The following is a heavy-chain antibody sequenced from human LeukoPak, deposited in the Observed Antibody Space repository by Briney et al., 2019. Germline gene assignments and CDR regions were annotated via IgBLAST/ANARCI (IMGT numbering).Heavy chain of an antibody. J-gene: IGHJ3*02. Sequence: PSETLSLTCTVSGGSISSSSYYWGWIRQPPGKGLEWIGSIYYSGSTYYNPSLKSRVTISVDTSKNQFSLKLSSVTAADTAVYFCARGPYSYDSSGAFDIWGQGTMVTVSS. CDR1: GGSISSSSYY. D-gene: IGHD3-22*01. CDR2: IYYSGST. V-gene: IGHV4-39*07. CDR3: ARGPYSYDSSGAFDI.